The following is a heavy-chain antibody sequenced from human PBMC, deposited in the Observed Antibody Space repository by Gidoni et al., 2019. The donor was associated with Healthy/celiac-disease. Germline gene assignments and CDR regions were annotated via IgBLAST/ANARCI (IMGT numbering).Heavy chain of an antibody. D-gene: IGHD3-10*01. CDR2: ITPNSGGT. Sequence: HVQLVQSGAEVKKPGASWKVPCKASGYTFTGYYMHWVRQAPGQGLEWMGWITPNSGGTNYAQKFQGRVTMTRDTSISTAYMELSRLRSDDTAVYYCARDPEGFGFEVDYWGQGTLVTVSS. CDR3: ARDPEGFGFEVDY. J-gene: IGHJ4*02. V-gene: IGHV1-2*02. CDR1: GYTFTGYY.